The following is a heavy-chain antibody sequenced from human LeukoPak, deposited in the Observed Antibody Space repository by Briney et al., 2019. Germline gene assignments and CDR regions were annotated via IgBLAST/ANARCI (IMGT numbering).Heavy chain of an antibody. CDR1: GGSISSHY. J-gene: IGHJ4*02. CDR3: AIPPIHGSGSYYGY. CDR2: INHSGST. Sequence: SETLSLTCTVSGGSISSHYWSWIRQPPGKGLEWIGEINHSGSTNYNPSLKSRVTISVDTSKNQFSLKLSSVTAADTAVYYCAIPPIHGSGSYYGYWGQGTLVTVSS. V-gene: IGHV4-34*01. D-gene: IGHD1-26*01.